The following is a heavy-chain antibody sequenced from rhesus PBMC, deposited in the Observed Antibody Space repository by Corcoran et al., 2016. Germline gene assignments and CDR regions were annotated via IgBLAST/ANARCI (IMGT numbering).Heavy chain of an antibody. D-gene: IGHD5-24*01. CDR1: GLTFSNDW. J-gene: IGHJ4*01. CDR2: IKNKADGGTA. V-gene: IGHV3-16*02. CDR3: TRGGGTAGTVY. Sequence: EVQLVESGGGLVQPGGSLRLSCAASGLTFSNDWMSWARQASGEGVDWVGRIKNKADGGTAAYDESVKGRFTLSRDDSKNTLYLQMNSLKTEDTAVYYCTRGGGTAGTVYWGQGVLVTVSS.